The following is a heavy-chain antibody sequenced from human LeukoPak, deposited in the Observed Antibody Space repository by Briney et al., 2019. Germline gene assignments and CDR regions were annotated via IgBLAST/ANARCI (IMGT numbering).Heavy chain of an antibody. CDR2: IKPDGSEK. V-gene: IGHV3-7*01. Sequence: GGSLRLSCAASGFTSRDDWMTSGREAPGKGLERVANIKPDGSEKYYVDSVKGRFTISRDNAKNSLYLQMNSLRVEDTAVYYCASYLYWWSDLGYWGQGTLVTVSS. CDR3: ASYLYWWSDLGY. J-gene: IGHJ4*02. CDR1: GFTSRDDW. D-gene: IGHD2-8*02.